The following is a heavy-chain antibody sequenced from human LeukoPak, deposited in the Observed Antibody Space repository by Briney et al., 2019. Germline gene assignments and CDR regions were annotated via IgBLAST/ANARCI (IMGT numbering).Heavy chain of an antibody. CDR2: INHSGST. D-gene: IGHD3-22*01. CDR1: GGSFSGYY. J-gene: IGHJ4*02. V-gene: IGHV4-34*01. Sequence: SETLSLTCAVSGGSFSGYYWSWIRQPPGKGLEWIGEINHSGSTNYNPSLKSRVTISVDTSKNQFSLKLSSVTAADTAVYYCARVNPGLYDSTPFDYWGQGTLVTVSS. CDR3: ARVNPGLYDSTPFDY.